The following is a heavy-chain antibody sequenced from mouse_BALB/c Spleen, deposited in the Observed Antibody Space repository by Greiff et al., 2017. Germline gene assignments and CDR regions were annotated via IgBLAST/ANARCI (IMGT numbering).Heavy chain of an antibody. CDR2: IYPGNSDT. CDR1: GYSFTSYW. V-gene: IGHV1-5*01. CDR3: TREGAMDYGSSSYYYAMDY. J-gene: IGHJ4*01. Sequence: VQLQQSGTVLARPGASVKMSCKASGYSFTSYWMHWVKQRPGQGLEWIGAIYPGNSDTSYNQKFKGKAKLTAVTSASTAYMELSSLTNEDSAVYYCTREGAMDYGSSSYYYAMDYWGQGTSVTVSS. D-gene: IGHD1-1*01.